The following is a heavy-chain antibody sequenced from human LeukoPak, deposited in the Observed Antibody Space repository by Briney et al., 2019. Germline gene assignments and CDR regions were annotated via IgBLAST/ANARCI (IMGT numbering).Heavy chain of an antibody. CDR2: IFNTGST. D-gene: IGHD6-13*01. CDR1: GVSINSHY. J-gene: IGHJ4*02. V-gene: IGHV4-59*11. Sequence: SETLSLTCSVSGVSINSHYWSWIRQPPGKRLEWIGYIFNTGSTNYNPSLGSRVTMSVDTSRDQFFLRLSSVTAADTAIYYCASRPAGTTWYGVFDYWSQGTLVTVSS. CDR3: ASRPAGTTWYGVFDY.